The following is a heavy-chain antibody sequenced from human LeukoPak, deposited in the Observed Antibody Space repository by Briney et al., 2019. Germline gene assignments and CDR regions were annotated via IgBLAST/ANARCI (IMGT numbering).Heavy chain of an antibody. J-gene: IGHJ2*01. CDR1: GFTFSSYS. D-gene: IGHD1-26*01. CDR2: ISSDDTTI. V-gene: IGHV3-48*02. Sequence: GRSLRLSCVASGFTFSSYSMNWVRQPPGKGPEWVSYISSDDTTIYYADSVKGRFTISRDNAKNSLYLQMNSLRDEDTAVYYCARDMWAPKWYFDLWGRGTLVTVSS. CDR3: ARDMWAPKWYFDL.